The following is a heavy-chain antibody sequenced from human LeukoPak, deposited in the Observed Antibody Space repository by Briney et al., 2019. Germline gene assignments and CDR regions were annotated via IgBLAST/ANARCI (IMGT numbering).Heavy chain of an antibody. V-gene: IGHV3-48*01. Sequence: GGSLRLSCAASGFTSSSYSMSWVRKAPGKGLEWVSYISSSSSTIYYADSVKGRFTISRDNAKNSLYLQMNSLRAEDTAVYYCTKEVRFQIDYWGQGTLVTVSA. CDR1: GFTSSSYS. CDR3: TKEVRFQIDY. J-gene: IGHJ4*02. D-gene: IGHD3-3*01. CDR2: ISSSSSTI.